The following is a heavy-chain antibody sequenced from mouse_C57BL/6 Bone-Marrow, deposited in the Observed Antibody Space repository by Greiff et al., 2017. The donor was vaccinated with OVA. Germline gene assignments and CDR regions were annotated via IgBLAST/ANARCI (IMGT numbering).Heavy chain of an antibody. CDR3: ARHSPYDYDY. CDR1: GFTFSSYG. Sequence: EVHLVESGGDLVKPGGSLKLSCAASGFTFSSYGMSWVRQTPDKRLEWVATISSGGSYTYYPDSVKGRFTISRDNAKNTLYLQMSSLKSEDTAMYYCARHSPYDYDYWGQGTTLTVSS. V-gene: IGHV5-6*01. D-gene: IGHD2-4*01. J-gene: IGHJ2*01. CDR2: ISSGGSYT.